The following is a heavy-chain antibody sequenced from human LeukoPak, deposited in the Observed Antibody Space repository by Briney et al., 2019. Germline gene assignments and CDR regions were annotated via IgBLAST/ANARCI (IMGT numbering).Heavy chain of an antibody. CDR2: IKRDGSEK. Sequence: SGGSLRLSCAASGFTFTDYWMSWVRQAPGKGLEWVANIKRDGSEKYYVDSVKGRFTISRDNAKNSLYLQLNSLRTEDTAVYYCAREGYNYGYFDSWGQGTLVTVSP. V-gene: IGHV3-7*01. CDR3: AREGYNYGYFDS. CDR1: GFTFTDYW. D-gene: IGHD5-18*01. J-gene: IGHJ4*02.